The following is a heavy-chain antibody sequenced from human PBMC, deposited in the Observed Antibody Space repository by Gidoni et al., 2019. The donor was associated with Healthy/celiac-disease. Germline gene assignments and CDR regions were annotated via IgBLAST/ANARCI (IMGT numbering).Heavy chain of an antibody. D-gene: IGHD2-8*01. J-gene: IGHJ4*02. V-gene: IGHV4-39*01. CDR2: VYESGSS. CDR1: GGSISGNNFY. Sequence: QLQLRASGPGLVRPSETLSLTCVVSGGSISGNNFYWGWMRQPPGKGLEWIGSVYESGSSYYKPSLKSRIIVSVDTSKKQFSLKLKSLTAADTAVYYCVRHDIALMVYDTWGEGTLVTVSS. CDR3: VRHDIALMVYDT.